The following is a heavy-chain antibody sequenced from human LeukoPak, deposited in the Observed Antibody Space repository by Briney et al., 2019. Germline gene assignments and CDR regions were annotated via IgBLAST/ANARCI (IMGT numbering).Heavy chain of an antibody. J-gene: IGHJ4*02. CDR3: TRVPYSSGWYDYFDY. V-gene: IGHV3-49*04. D-gene: IGHD6-19*01. Sequence: GGPLRLSCTASGFTFGDYAMSWVRQAPGKGLEWVGFIRSKAYGGTTEYAASVKGRFTISRDDSKSIAYLQMNSLKTEDTAVYYCTRVPYSSGWYDYFDYWGQGTLVTVSS. CDR1: GFTFGDYA. CDR2: IRSKAYGGTT.